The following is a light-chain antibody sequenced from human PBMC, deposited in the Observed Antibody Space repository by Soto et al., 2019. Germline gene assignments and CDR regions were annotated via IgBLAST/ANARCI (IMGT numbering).Light chain of an antibody. CDR2: SGS. CDR3: QQNYSPPLS. J-gene: IGKJ4*01. CDR1: QKISSY. Sequence: DLPMTQSPSSLSAFVGDSVTITCRASQKISSYLAWFQQKPGEAPRLLIYSGSSLPSGVPSRFIGTGSGTDFTLTISGLQPEDVATYYCQQNYSPPLSFGGGTKVEI. V-gene: IGKV1-39*01.